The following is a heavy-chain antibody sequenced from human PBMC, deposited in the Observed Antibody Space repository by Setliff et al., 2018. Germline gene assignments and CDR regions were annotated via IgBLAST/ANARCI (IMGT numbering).Heavy chain of an antibody. J-gene: IGHJ4*02. CDR2: IYCDENT. D-gene: IGHD6-19*01. V-gene: IGHV4-4*07. Sequence: SETLSLTCSVSGGSINEYYWSWFRQPAGKGLEWIGRIYCDENTDYNPSLKSRVTMSADTSKNQFSLKLKSVTAADTAVYYCTRNFLGWLARFWGRGTLVTVSS. CDR1: GGSINEYY. CDR3: TRNFLGWLARF.